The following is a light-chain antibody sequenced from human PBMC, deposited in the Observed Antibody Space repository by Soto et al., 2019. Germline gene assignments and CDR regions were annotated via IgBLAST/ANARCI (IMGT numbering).Light chain of an antibody. CDR1: SSDVGGYNY. Sequence: QSVLTQPASVSVSPGQSITISCTGTSSDVGGYNYVSWYQQHPGKAPKLMIYDVSNRPSGVSNRFSGSKSGNTASLTISGLQAEDEAVYYCSSYTSSSTGVFGTGTKVTVL. CDR2: DVS. V-gene: IGLV2-14*01. CDR3: SSYTSSSTGV. J-gene: IGLJ1*01.